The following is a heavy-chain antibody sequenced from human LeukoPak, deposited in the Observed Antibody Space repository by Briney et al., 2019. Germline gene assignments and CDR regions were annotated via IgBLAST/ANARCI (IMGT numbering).Heavy chain of an antibody. D-gene: IGHD6-19*01. Sequence: ASVKVSCKASGYTFTSYGISWVRQAPGQELEWMGWISAYNGNTNYAQKLQGRVTMTTDTSTSTAYMELRSLRSDDTAVYYCARDRGYSSGWPYGMDVWGQGTTVTVSS. CDR3: ARDRGYSSGWPYGMDV. V-gene: IGHV1-18*01. J-gene: IGHJ6*02. CDR1: GYTFTSYG. CDR2: ISAYNGNT.